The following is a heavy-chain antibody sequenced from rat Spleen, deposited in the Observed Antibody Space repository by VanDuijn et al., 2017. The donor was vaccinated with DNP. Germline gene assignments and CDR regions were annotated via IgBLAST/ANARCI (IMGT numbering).Heavy chain of an antibody. CDR2: ISYSGRT. CDR1: GYSITSDY. CDR3: ARWKIGPHYFDY. V-gene: IGHV3-1*01. J-gene: IGHJ2*01. D-gene: IGHD1-5*01. Sequence: DVQLQESGPGLVKPSQSLSLTCSVTGYSITSDYWGWIRKFPGNKMAWIGHISYSGRTTYNPSLKSRISISRDTSKNQFFLQLNSVSTDDTATYYCARWKIGPHYFDYWGQGVMVTVSS.